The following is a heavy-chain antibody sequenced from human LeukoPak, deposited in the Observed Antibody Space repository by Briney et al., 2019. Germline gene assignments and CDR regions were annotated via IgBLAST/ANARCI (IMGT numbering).Heavy chain of an antibody. CDR1: GFTFSSYG. Sequence: PGRSRRLSCAASGFTFSSYGMHWVRQAPGKGLEWVAVIWYDGSNKYYADSVKGRFTVSRDNSKNTLYLQMNSLRAEDTAVYYCASSGYVIGTAMVMDLFDYWGQGTLVTVSS. V-gene: IGHV3-33*01. J-gene: IGHJ4*02. CDR3: ASSGYVIGTAMVMDLFDY. D-gene: IGHD5-18*01. CDR2: IWYDGSNK.